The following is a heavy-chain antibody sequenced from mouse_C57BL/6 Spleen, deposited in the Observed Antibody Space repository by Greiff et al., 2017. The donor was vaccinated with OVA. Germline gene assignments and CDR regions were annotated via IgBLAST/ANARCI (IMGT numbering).Heavy chain of an antibody. Sequence: EVQLQQSGPELVKPGASVKMSCKASGYTFTDYYMHWVKQSHGKSLEWIGYINPYNGGTSYNQKFKGKATLTVNTSSSTAYMELRSLTAEDAAVDYCARERVLYGGFAYWGQGTLVTVSA. D-gene: IGHD2-12*01. J-gene: IGHJ3*01. CDR3: ARERVLYGGFAY. V-gene: IGHV1-22*01. CDR2: INPYNGGT. CDR1: GYTFTDYY.